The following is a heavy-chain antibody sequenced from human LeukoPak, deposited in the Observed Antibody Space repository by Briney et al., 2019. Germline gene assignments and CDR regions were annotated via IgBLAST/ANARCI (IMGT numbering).Heavy chain of an antibody. D-gene: IGHD6-19*01. CDR1: GFTLNDYW. CDR2: IKQDVSEE. CDR3: AGSSGWARYFDY. V-gene: IGHV3-7*05. Sequence: GGSLRLSCAASGFTLNDYWMSWVRQAPGKGLEWVANIKQDVSEEYYVDSVKGRFTISRDNAKNSLYLQMNSLRAEDTAVYYCAGSSGWARYFDYWGQGTLVTVSS. J-gene: IGHJ4*03.